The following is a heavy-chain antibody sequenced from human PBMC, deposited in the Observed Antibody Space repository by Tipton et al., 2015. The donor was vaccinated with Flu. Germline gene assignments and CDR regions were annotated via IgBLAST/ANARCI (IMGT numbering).Heavy chain of an antibody. J-gene: IGHJ3*02. V-gene: IGHV4-38-2*01. D-gene: IGHD3-22*01. CDR1: RYSVSSDYY. CDR2: IYHSGST. CDR3: ARHPTYYSGSSGAFDI. Sequence: TLSLTCAVSRYSVSSDYYWGWIRQPPGKGLEWIGTIYHSGSTYFNPSLKSRVTISLDTSKNQFSLKLSSVTAADTAVYYCARHPTYYSGSSGAFDIWGPGTMVTVSS.